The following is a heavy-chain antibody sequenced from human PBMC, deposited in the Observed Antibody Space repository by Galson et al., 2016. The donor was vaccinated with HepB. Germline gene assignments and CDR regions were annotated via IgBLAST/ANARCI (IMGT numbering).Heavy chain of an antibody. V-gene: IGHV5-10-1*01. Sequence: QSGAEVTKPGESLRISCQASGSKFPTFSLTWVRQMPGKGLEWMGSIDPSGSNTNYSPSFQGHVTISADNSINSAYLQWSSLKASDTAIYCCARLGLLTTDVWFGEWAYGMDVWGQGTTVTVSS. J-gene: IGHJ6*02. CDR2: IDPSGSNT. CDR3: ARLGLLTTDVWFGEWAYGMDV. D-gene: IGHD3-10*01. CDR1: GSKFPTFS.